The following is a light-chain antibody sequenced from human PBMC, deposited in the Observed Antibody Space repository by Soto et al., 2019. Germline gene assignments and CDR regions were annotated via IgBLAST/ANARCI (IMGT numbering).Light chain of an antibody. CDR3: QQSYISPPLT. V-gene: IGKV1-39*01. J-gene: IGKJ4*01. CDR1: QYISRY. Sequence: DLHLTQSPSSLSASVGDRVTITCRASQYISRYLNWYQQKPGRVPKLLIYDTSNLQSGVPSRFSGSGSGTDFTLTINSLEAEDFATYYCQQSYISPPLTFGGGTKVEI. CDR2: DTS.